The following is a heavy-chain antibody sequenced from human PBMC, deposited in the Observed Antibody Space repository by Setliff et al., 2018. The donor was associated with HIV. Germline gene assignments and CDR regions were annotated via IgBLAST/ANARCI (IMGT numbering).Heavy chain of an antibody. D-gene: IGHD6-19*01. J-gene: IGHJ6*02. CDR1: GFSLSTSGVG. CDR3: AHIVRSGWYPGDMDV. CDR2: IYWDDDK. V-gene: IGHV2-5*02. Sequence: SGPTLVNPTETLTLTCTFSGFSLSTSGVGVGWIRQPPGKALEWLAVIYWDDDKRYSPSLKSRVTITKDTSKNQEVLTMTNMDPMDTATYYCAHIVRSGWYPGDMDVWGQGTPVTVSS.